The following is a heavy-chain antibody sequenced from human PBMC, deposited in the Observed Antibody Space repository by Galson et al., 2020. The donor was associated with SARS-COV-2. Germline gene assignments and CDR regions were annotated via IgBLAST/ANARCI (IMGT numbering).Heavy chain of an antibody. J-gene: IGHJ4*02. CDR2: INYSGST. V-gene: IGHV4-31*03. CDR1: SGSVSSGAYY. Sequence: SETLSLTCTVSSGSVSSGAYYWSWIRQHPGRGLEWIAYINYSGSTFYNPSLKSRAIISLDTSKNQFSLNLSSVTAADTAVYYCAGGTRGHSYGYLFWGQGTLVTVSS. D-gene: IGHD5-18*01. CDR3: AGGTRGHSYGYLF.